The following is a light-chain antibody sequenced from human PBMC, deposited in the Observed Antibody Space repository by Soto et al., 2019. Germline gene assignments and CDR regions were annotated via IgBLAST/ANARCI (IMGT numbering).Light chain of an antibody. CDR1: QDISNY. V-gene: IGKV1-33*01. Sequence: DIQMTQSPSSLSASVGDRVTITCQASQDISNYLNWYQQKPGKAPKLLIYDASNLETGVPSRFSGSGSGTDFTFTISSLQSEDIATYYFQQYDNLPPYTFCQGTKLEIK. J-gene: IGKJ2*01. CDR3: QQYDNLPPYT. CDR2: DAS.